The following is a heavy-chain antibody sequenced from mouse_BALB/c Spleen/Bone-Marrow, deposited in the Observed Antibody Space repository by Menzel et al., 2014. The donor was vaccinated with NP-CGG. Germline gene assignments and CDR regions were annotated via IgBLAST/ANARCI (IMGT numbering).Heavy chain of an antibody. J-gene: IGHJ1*01. D-gene: IGHD2-14*01. Sequence: EVQLQQSGAELVKPGASVKLSCTASGFNIKDTYMHWVKQRPEQGLEWIGRIDPANGNTKYDSKFQGKATITADTSSNTAYLQLSNLTSEDTAVYYCASYRYAWYFDVWGAGTTVTVSS. V-gene: IGHV14-3*02. CDR2: IDPANGNT. CDR1: GFNIKDTY. CDR3: ASYRYAWYFDV.